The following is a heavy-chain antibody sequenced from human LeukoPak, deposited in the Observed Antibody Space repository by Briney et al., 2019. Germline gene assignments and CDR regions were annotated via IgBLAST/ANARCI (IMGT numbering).Heavy chain of an antibody. D-gene: IGHD5-18*01. CDR3: ARLRGYTYGNPGY. Sequence: ASETLSLTCTVSGGSISSGDYYWSWIRQPPGKGLEWIGSIYYTGDTYYNSSLKSRVTISVDTSKNQFALKLTSVTAADTALYYCARLRGYTYGNPGYWGQGSLVTVSS. V-gene: IGHV4-39*01. J-gene: IGHJ4*02. CDR2: IYYTGDT. CDR1: GGSISSGDYY.